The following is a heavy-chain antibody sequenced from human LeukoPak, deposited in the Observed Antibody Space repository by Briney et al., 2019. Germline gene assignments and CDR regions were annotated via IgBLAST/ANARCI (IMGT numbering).Heavy chain of an antibody. J-gene: IGHJ3*02. Sequence: GGSLRLSCAASGFTFSSHGMHWVRQAPGKGLEWVAFIRYDGSNKYYADSVKGRFTISRDNAKNSLYLQMNSLRAEDTAVYYCARGYFDWLFYFDIWGQGTMVTVSS. V-gene: IGHV3-30*02. CDR3: ARGYFDWLFYFDI. D-gene: IGHD3-9*01. CDR1: GFTFSSHG. CDR2: IRYDGSNK.